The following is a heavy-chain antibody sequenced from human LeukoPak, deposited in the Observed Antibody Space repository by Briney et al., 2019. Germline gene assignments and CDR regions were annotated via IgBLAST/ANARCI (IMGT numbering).Heavy chain of an antibody. D-gene: IGHD3-22*01. V-gene: IGHV1-2*02. CDR1: GYTFTSYY. Sequence: ASGKVSCKSSGYTFTSYYMHWVRQAPGQGLEWMGWINPNSGDTKYAQNFEGRVTMTRDTSISTVYMELSRLKSDDTTFYYCARGAGTRYYYDTSGYYEWWGQGTLVTVSS. CDR3: ARGAGTRYYYDTSGYYEW. CDR2: INPNSGDT. J-gene: IGHJ4*02.